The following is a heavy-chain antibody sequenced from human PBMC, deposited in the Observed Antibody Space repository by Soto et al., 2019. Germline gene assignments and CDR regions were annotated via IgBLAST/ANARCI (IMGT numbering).Heavy chain of an antibody. CDR1: GGSVSSVTYY. CDR2: IYYNGRT. CDR3: ARDRVTTPRFYDY. Sequence: SDTLSLTCTVSGGSVSSVTYYWSWIQQPPGKGLEWIGYIYYNGRTTYNPSLESRVTMSVDTSKNQFSLKLTSVTAADTAVYYCARDRVTTPRFYDYWGRGTLVTVSS. J-gene: IGHJ4*01. D-gene: IGHD2-21*02. V-gene: IGHV4-61*01.